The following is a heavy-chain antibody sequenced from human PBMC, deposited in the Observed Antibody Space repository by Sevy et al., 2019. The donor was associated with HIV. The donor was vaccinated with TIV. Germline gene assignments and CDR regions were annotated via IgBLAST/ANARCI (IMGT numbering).Heavy chain of an antibody. D-gene: IGHD6-25*01. V-gene: IGHV4-4*07. CDR3: ARDPGIAAGFDI. CDR1: GGSISSYY. Sequence: SETLSLTCTVSGGSISSYYWSWIRQPAGKGLGWIGRIYTSGSTNYNPSLKSRVTMSVDTSKNQFSLKLSSVTAADTAGYYCARDPGIAAGFDIWGQGTMVTVSS. J-gene: IGHJ3*02. CDR2: IYTSGST.